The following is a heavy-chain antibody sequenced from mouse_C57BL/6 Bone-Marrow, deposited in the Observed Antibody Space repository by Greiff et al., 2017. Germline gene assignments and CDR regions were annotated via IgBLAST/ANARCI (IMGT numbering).Heavy chain of an antibody. CDR3: ATWRAY. Sequence: VKLVESGPGLVQPSQSLSITCTVSGFSLTSYGVHWVRQSPGKGLEWLGVIWSGGSTDYNAAFISRLSISKDNSKSQVVFKMNSLQADDTAIYYCATWRAYWGQGTLVTVSA. J-gene: IGHJ3*01. CDR2: IWSGGST. CDR1: GFSLTSYG. V-gene: IGHV2-2*01.